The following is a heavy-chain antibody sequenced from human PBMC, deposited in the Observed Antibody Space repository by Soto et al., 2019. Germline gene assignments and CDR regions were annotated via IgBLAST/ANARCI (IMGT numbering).Heavy chain of an antibody. CDR1: GYTFTSYG. J-gene: IGHJ4*02. D-gene: IGHD3-10*01. V-gene: IGHV1-18*01. Sequence: QVQLVQSGVEVKEPGASVKVSCKAFGYTFTSYGISWVRQAPGQGLEWMGRISTYNGDTNYAQKFQGRVTMTTDTSTSAAYMELRSLRSDDTAVYYCARAMVRGVVDYWGQGSLVTVSS. CDR3: ARAMVRGVVDY. CDR2: ISTYNGDT.